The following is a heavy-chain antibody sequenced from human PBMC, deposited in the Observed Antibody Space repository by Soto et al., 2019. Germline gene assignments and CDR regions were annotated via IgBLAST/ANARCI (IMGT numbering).Heavy chain of an antibody. D-gene: IGHD3-10*01. V-gene: IGHV5-10-1*01. Sequence: PGESLKISCKGSGYSFTSYWISWVRQMPGKGLEWMGRIDPSDSYTNYSPSFQGHVTISADKSISTAYLQWSSLKASDTAMYYCARSPKLYYYGSGRSDAFDIWGQGTMVTV. CDR3: ARSPKLYYYGSGRSDAFDI. CDR2: IDPSDSYT. CDR1: GYSFTSYW. J-gene: IGHJ3*02.